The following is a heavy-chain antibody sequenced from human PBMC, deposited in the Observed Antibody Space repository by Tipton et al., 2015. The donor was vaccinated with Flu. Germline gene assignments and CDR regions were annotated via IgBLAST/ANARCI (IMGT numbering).Heavy chain of an antibody. Sequence: QVQLVQSGAEVKKPGASVKVSCKASGYTFTGYYMHWVRQAPGQGLEWMGWINPNSGGTNYAQKFQGRVTMTRDTSISTAYMELSRLRSGDTAVSYCAREEIVVVDLRSHYYYGMDVWAKGTTVTVSS. CDR1: GYTFTGYY. J-gene: IGHJ6*04. D-gene: IGHD3-22*01. V-gene: IGHV1-2*02. CDR3: AREEIVVVDLRSHYYYGMDV. CDR2: INPNSGGT.